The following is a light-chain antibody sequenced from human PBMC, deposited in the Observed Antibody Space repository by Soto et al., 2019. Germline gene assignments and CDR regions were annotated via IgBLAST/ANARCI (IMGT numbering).Light chain of an antibody. V-gene: IGKV3-11*01. CDR2: EAA. Sequence: EIVLTQSPATLSLSPGETATLSCRASQSVSRSLAWYQQKPGQAPRLLISEAAHRATGIPARFSGSGSGTDFTLTIDSLEPEDFAVYYCQQRVNWPLTFGGGTKVEI. CDR3: QQRVNWPLT. CDR1: QSVSRS. J-gene: IGKJ4*01.